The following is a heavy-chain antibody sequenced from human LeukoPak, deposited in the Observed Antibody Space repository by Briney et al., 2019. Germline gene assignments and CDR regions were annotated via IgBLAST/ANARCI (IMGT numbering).Heavy chain of an antibody. J-gene: IGHJ4*02. Sequence: KSGGSLRLSLAASGFTFRSYSMNWVRQAPGKGLEWVSSISSSSSYIYYADSVKGRFTISRDNAKNSLYLQMNSLRAEDTAVYYCARDLKGSRDGYNLLYWGQGTLVTVSS. CDR3: ARDLKGSRDGYNLLY. CDR2: ISSSSSYI. V-gene: IGHV3-21*01. CDR1: GFTFRSYS. D-gene: IGHD5-24*01.